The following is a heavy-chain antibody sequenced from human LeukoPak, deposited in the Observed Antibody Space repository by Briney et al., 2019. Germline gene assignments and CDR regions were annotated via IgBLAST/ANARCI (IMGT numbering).Heavy chain of an antibody. V-gene: IGHV4-39*07. J-gene: IGHJ4*02. D-gene: IGHD6-13*01. CDR3: ARGRSSSWGGDY. Sequence: SETLSLTCTVSGGSISSSSYYWGWIRQPPGKGLEWIGSIYYSGSTYYDPSLKSRVTISVDTSKNQFSLKLSSVTAADTAVYYCARGRSSSWGGDYWGQGTLVTVSS. CDR1: GGSISSSSYY. CDR2: IYYSGST.